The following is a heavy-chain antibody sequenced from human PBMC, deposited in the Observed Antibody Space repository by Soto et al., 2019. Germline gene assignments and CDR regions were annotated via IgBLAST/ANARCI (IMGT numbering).Heavy chain of an antibody. CDR1: GFTFRTYW. Sequence: EVQLVESGGGLVQPGGSLRLSCAASGFTFRTYWLSWVRQVPGKGLEWVANITLDGSEQNYVDSVKGRFTISRDNARNSLYLQMSSLRAEDTALYYCARDGSTSCYSYDYHGMDVWGQGTTVSVSS. V-gene: IGHV3-7*05. D-gene: IGHD5-18*01. J-gene: IGHJ6*02. CDR2: ITLDGSEQ. CDR3: ARDGSTSCYSYDYHGMDV.